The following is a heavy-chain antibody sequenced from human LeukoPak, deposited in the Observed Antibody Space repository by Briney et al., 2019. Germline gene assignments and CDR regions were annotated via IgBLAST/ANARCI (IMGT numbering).Heavy chain of an antibody. CDR3: AKDKSLYSNSWYYFDY. V-gene: IGHV3-30*02. CDR2: IRYDGSNK. J-gene: IGHJ4*02. D-gene: IGHD6-13*01. CDR1: GFTFSSYW. Sequence: RAGGSLRLSCAASGFTFSSYWMTWVRQAPGKGLEWVAFIRYDGSNKQHADSVKGRFTISRDNSKNTLYLQMNSLRAEDTALYYCAKDKSLYSNSWYYFDYWGQGTLVTVSS.